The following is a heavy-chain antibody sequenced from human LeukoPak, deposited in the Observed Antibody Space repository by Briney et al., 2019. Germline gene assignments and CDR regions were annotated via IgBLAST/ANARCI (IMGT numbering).Heavy chain of an antibody. J-gene: IGHJ6*03. V-gene: IGHV1-46*03. Sequence: ASVKVSCKASGYTFTSYYMHWVRQAPGQGLEWMGIINPSGGSTSYAQKFQGRVTMTRDMSTSTVYMELSSLRSEDTAVYYCARATWELLDYYYMDVWGKGTTVTVSS. CDR3: ARATWELLDYYYMDV. CDR1: GYTFTSYY. CDR2: INPSGGST. D-gene: IGHD1-26*01.